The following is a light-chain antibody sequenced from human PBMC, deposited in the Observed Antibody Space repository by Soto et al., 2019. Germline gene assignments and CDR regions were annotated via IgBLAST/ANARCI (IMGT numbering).Light chain of an antibody. J-gene: IGKJ5*01. CDR1: QGISNF. CDR2: AAS. CDR3: QKYSSVIT. Sequence: EIQMTQSPSSLSASVGDRVTITCRASQGISNFLAWYQQKPGKVPKLLISAASTLQSGVPSRFSGSGSGTDFTLTITSLQPEDVATYSCQKYSSVITFGHGTRLEIK. V-gene: IGKV1-27*01.